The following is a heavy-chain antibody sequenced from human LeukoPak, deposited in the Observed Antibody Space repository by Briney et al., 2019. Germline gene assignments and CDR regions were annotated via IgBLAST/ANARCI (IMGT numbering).Heavy chain of an antibody. CDR1: GGSIRSYY. D-gene: IGHD1-26*01. CDR2: IYYRGST. V-gene: IGHV4-59*08. CDR3: ARYSGSSLSPFDY. Sequence: SETLALTCTVSGGSIRSYYWSWIRQPPGKGLEWIGYIYYRGSTNYNPSLKSRVTMSVDTSKNQFSLKLTSVTAADTAVYYCARYSGSSLSPFDYWGQGTLVTVSS. J-gene: IGHJ4*02.